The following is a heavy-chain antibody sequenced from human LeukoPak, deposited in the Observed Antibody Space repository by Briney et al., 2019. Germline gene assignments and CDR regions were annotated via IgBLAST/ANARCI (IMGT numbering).Heavy chain of an antibody. CDR1: GYTFTGYY. J-gene: IGHJ3*02. D-gene: IGHD2-15*01. CDR2: INSRTGGT. V-gene: IGHV1-2*02. Sequence: ASVKVSCKASGYTFTGYYIHWVRQAPGEGLEWMGWINSRTGGTNCAQKFQGRVTMTRDTSISTAYMELSSLRSDDTAVYYCARSDIVVVVAAVQRLTTHAFDIWGQGTMVTVSS. CDR3: ARSDIVVVVAAVQRLTTHAFDI.